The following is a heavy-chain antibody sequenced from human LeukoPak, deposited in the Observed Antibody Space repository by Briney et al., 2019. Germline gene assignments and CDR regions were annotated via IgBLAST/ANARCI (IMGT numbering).Heavy chain of an antibody. J-gene: IGHJ4*02. CDR3: AREGIAARPIDY. CDR1: GFTFSDYY. CDR2: ISSSGSTI. D-gene: IGHD6-6*01. Sequence: GGSLRLSCAASGFTFSDYYMSWLRQAPGKGLEWVSYISSSGSTIYYADSVKGRFTISTDNAKNSLYLQMNSLRAEDTAAYYCAREGIAARPIDYWGQGTLVTVSS. V-gene: IGHV3-11*01.